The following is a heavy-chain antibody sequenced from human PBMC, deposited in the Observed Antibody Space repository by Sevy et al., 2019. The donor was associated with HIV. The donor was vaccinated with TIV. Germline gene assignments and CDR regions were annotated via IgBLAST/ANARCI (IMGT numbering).Heavy chain of an antibody. CDR1: GGTFSSYA. Sequence: ASVKVSCKASGGTFSSYAISWVRQAPGQGLEWMGGIIPIFGTANYAQKFQGRVTITADESTSTAYMELGSLGSEDTAVYYCARNPHYYDSSGYYSERDDAFDIWGQGTMVTVSS. J-gene: IGHJ3*02. V-gene: IGHV1-69*13. CDR3: ARNPHYYDSSGYYSERDDAFDI. CDR2: IIPIFGTA. D-gene: IGHD3-22*01.